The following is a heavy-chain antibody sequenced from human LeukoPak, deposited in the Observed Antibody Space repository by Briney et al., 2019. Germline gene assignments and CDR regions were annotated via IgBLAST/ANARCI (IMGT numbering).Heavy chain of an antibody. J-gene: IGHJ6*02. CDR3: ARDSSSWYLSYYGMDV. Sequence: SETLSLTCTVSGGSISSYYWSWIRQPAGKGLEWIGRIYTSGSTNYNPSLKSRVTMSVDTSKNQFPLKLSSVTAADTAVYYCARDSSSWYLSYYGMDVWGQGTTVTVSS. CDR1: GGSISSYY. D-gene: IGHD6-13*01. V-gene: IGHV4-4*07. CDR2: IYTSGST.